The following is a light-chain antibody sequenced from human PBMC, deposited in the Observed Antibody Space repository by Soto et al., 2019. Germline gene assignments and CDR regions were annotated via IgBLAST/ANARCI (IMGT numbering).Light chain of an antibody. Sequence: DIQMTQSPSTLSASVGDRVTITCRASQSISSWLAWYQQKPGKAPKLLIYHAYSLESGVPSRFSGSESGTEFTLTINSLQPDDFATYYCQQYNCYPWTFGQGTKVEIK. CDR2: HAY. CDR3: QQYNCYPWT. V-gene: IGKV1-5*01. J-gene: IGKJ1*01. CDR1: QSISSW.